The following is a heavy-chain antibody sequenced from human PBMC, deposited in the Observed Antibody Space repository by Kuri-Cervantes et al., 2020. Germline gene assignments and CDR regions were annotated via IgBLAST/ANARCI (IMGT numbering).Heavy chain of an antibody. Sequence: GGSLRLSCAASGFTFDDYTVHWVRQAPGKGLEWVSLISWDGGSTYYADSVKGRFTISRDNAKNSLHLQMNSLRAEDTAVYYCASSSTSCSTCYFDYWGQGTLVTVSS. CDR1: GFTFDDYT. J-gene: IGHJ4*02. CDR3: ASSSTSCSTCYFDY. CDR2: ISWDGGST. V-gene: IGHV3-43*01. D-gene: IGHD2-2*01.